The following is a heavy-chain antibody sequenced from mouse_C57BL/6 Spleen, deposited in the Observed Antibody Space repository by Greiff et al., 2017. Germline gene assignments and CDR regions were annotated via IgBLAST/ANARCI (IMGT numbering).Heavy chain of an antibody. CDR2: IYPGSGNT. CDR3: ARGLRLHAMDY. Sequence: QVHVKQSGAELVRPGASVKLSCKASGYTFTDYYINWVKQRPGQGLEWIARIYPGSGNTYYNEKFKGKATLTAEKSSSTAYMQLSSLTSEDSAVYFCARGLRLHAMDYWGQGTSVTVSS. CDR1: GYTFTDYY. J-gene: IGHJ4*01. D-gene: IGHD3-2*02. V-gene: IGHV1-76*01.